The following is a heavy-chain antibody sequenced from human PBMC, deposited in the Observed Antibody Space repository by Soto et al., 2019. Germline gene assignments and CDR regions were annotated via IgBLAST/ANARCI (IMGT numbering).Heavy chain of an antibody. J-gene: IGHJ4*02. Sequence: GGSLRLSCAASGFTFSSYSMNWVRQAPGKGLEWVSSISSSSSYIYYADSVKGRFTISRDNAKNSLYLQMNSLRAEDTAVYYCARGAGAYSSSWYLDYWGQGTLVTVSS. D-gene: IGHD6-13*01. CDR2: ISSSSSYI. CDR3: ARGAGAYSSSWYLDY. CDR1: GFTFSSYS. V-gene: IGHV3-21*01.